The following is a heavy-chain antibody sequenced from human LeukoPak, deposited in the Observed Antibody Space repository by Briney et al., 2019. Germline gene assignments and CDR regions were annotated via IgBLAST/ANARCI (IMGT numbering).Heavy chain of an antibody. CDR3: ARVRSPRYFDY. V-gene: IGHV3-23*01. Sequence: GGSLRLSCAASGFTFSSYAMSWVRQAPGKGLEWVSAISGSGGSIYYADSVKGRFTISRDNAKNSLYLQMNSLRAEDTAVYYCARVRSPRYFDYWGQGTLVTVSS. CDR1: GFTFSSYA. J-gene: IGHJ4*02. CDR2: ISGSGGSI.